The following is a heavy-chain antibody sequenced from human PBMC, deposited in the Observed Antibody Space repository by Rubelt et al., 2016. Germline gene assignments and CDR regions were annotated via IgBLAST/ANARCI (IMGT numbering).Heavy chain of an antibody. CDR3: VRANYFDY. CDR1: GGSINSYY. CDR2: IHYSGST. V-gene: IGHV4-59*01. Sequence: QVQLQESGPGLVKPSETLSLTCTVSGGSINSYYWSWIRQPPGKGLEWIGDIHYSGSTNYSPSLTSRVTISGDTSKNRFSRKLTSVTAADTAVYYCVRANYFDYWGQGTLVTVSS. J-gene: IGHJ4*02.